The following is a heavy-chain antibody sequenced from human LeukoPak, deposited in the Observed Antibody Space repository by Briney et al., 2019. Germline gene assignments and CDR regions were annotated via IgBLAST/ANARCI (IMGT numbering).Heavy chain of an antibody. CDR1: GYTFTSYG. CDR3: ARLFSSWQKVELTFDY. J-gene: IGHJ4*02. CDR2: ISAYNGNT. Sequence: GAPVKVSCKASGYTFTSYGISWVRQAPGQGLEWMGWISAYNGNTNYAQKLQGRVTMTTDTSTSTAYMELRSLRSDDTAVYYCARLFSSWQKVELTFDYWGQGTLVTVSS. V-gene: IGHV1-18*01. D-gene: IGHD6-13*01.